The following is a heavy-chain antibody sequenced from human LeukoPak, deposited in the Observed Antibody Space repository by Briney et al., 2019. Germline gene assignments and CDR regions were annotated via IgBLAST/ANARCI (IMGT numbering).Heavy chain of an antibody. J-gene: IGHJ4*02. V-gene: IGHV3-53*01. Sequence: QSGGSLRLSCAASGFTVSSNYMSWVRQAPGKGLEWVSVIYSGGSTYYADSVKGRFTISRDNSKNTLYLQMNSLSAEDTAVYYCARDLYDSSGYCFDYWGQGTLVTVSS. CDR1: GFTVSSNY. CDR3: ARDLYDSSGYCFDY. CDR2: IYSGGST. D-gene: IGHD3-22*01.